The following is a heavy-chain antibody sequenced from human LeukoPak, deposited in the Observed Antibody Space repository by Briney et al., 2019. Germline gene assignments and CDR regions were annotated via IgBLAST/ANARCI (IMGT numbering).Heavy chain of an antibody. D-gene: IGHD6-19*01. CDR1: GFTFSSYA. CDR2: MSGSGGIT. CDR3: AKAVPGVAVAGANFDH. Sequence: PGGSLRLSCAASGFTFSSYAMSWVRHAPGKGMEWVSAMSGSGGITYYGDSVKGRFTISRDNSKNTLYLQMSILRAEDTAVYYCAKAVPGVAVAGANFDHWGQGTLVTVSS. J-gene: IGHJ4*02. V-gene: IGHV3-23*01.